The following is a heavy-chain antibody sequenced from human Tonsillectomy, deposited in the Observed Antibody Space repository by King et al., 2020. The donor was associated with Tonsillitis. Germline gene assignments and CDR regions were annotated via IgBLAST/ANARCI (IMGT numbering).Heavy chain of an antibody. D-gene: IGHD4-17*01. V-gene: IGHV2-26*01. J-gene: IGHJ6*02. Sequence: TLKESGPVLVKPTETLTLTCIVSGFSLSNARMGVSWIRQPPGKALEWLAHIFSNDEKSYSTSLKSRLTISKDTSKSQVVLTMTNMDPVDTATYSCERIVNLGTTTDYYYRMDVWGQGTTVTVSS. CDR2: IFSNDEK. CDR3: ERIVNLGTTTDYYYRMDV. CDR1: GFSLSNARMG.